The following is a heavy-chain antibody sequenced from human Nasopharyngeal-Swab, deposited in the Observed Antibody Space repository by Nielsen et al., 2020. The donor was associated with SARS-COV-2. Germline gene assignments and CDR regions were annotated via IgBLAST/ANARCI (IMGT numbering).Heavy chain of an antibody. CDR3: ARDVGPTYYFDY. V-gene: IGHV3-33*01. D-gene: IGHD1-26*01. Sequence: GGSLRLSCAASGFTFSSYSMHWVRQAPGKGLEWVAVIWYDGSNKYYADSVKGRFTISRDNSKNTLYLQMNSLRAEDTAVYYCARDVGPTYYFDYWGQGTLVTVSS. CDR1: GFTFSSYS. CDR2: IWYDGSNK. J-gene: IGHJ4*02.